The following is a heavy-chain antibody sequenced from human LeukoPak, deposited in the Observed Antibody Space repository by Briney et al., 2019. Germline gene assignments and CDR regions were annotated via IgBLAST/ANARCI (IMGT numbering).Heavy chain of an antibody. V-gene: IGHV3-48*03. CDR2: ITNTGRTI. CDR1: GFSFSRFE. D-gene: IGHD5-12*01. Sequence: GRFLRLSCVASGFSFSRFEMNGVRKAPGKGLEWLSYITNTGRTIHYADSVKGRFTISRDNAKISLYLHMNSLRGDDTAIYYCARGGGYGMMGYWGQGTLVTVSS. J-gene: IGHJ4*02. CDR3: ARGGGYGMMGY.